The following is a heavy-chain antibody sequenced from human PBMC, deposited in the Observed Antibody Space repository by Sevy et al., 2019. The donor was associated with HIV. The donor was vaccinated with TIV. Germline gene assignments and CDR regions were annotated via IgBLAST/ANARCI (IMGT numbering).Heavy chain of an antibody. CDR3: ARDGYYYDNPAFDI. V-gene: IGHV3-21*01. D-gene: IGHD3-22*01. CDR1: GFTFSSYS. J-gene: IGHJ3*02. CDR2: ISSSSSYI. Sequence: GGSLRLSCAASGFTFSSYSMNWVRQAPGKGLEWVSSISSSSSYIYYAASVKGRFTISRDNAKNSLYLQMNSLRAEDTAVYYCARDGYYYDNPAFDIWGQGTMVTVSS.